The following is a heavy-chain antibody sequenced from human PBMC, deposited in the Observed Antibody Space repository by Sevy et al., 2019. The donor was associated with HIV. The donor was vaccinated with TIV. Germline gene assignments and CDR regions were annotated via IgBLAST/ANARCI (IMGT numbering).Heavy chain of an antibody. CDR2: IIGNGGYT. V-gene: IGHV3-23*01. CDR1: GFTFSSYA. D-gene: IGHD2-2*01. J-gene: IGHJ4*02. CDR3: AKGSTSSSKVCYFDY. Sequence: GGSLRLSCAASGFTFSSYAMSWVRQAPGKGLEWVSVIIGNGGYTYYADSVMGRFTISRDTSKNTLYLQMNSLGAEDTAVYYGAKGSTSSSKVCYFDYWGQGTLVTVSS.